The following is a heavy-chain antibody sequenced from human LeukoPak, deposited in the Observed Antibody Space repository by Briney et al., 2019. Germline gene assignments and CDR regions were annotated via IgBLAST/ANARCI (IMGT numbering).Heavy chain of an antibody. CDR1: GGSISSSNW. J-gene: IGHJ4*02. Sequence: PSETLSLTCAVSGGSISSSNWWSWVRQPPGKGLEWTGEIYHSGSTNYNPSLKSRVTISVDKSKNQFSLKLSSVTAADTAVYYCARSGYSSSWYAFFDYWGQGTLVTVSS. CDR2: IYHSGST. CDR3: ARSGYSSSWYAFFDY. V-gene: IGHV4-4*02. D-gene: IGHD6-13*01.